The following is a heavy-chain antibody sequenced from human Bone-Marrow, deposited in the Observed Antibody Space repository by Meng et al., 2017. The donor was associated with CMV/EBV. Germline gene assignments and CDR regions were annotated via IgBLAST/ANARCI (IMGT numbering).Heavy chain of an antibody. J-gene: IGHJ6*02. V-gene: IGHV3-21*01. CDR1: GFTFSSYS. D-gene: IGHD3-3*01. Sequence: GESLKISCAASGFTFSSYSMNWVRQAPGKGLEWVSSISSSSSYIYYADSVKGRFTISRDNAKNSLYLQMNSLRAEDTAVYYCARAPEYYDFWSGYYPGRVLYYYGMDVWGQGTTVTVSS. CDR2: ISSSSSYI. CDR3: ARAPEYYDFWSGYYPGRVLYYYGMDV.